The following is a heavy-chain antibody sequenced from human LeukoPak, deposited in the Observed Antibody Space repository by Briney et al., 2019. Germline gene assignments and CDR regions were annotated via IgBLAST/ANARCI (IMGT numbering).Heavy chain of an antibody. D-gene: IGHD6-19*01. CDR3: VTRKAVAAGWDS. V-gene: IGHV3-74*01. CDR1: GFTFSSYW. Sequence: GGSLRLSCAASGFTFSSYWLHWVRQPPGEGLVWVSRITGDGGGTTYAESVKGRFTISRDNAKNTLYLQMNSLRPEDTAVYYCVTRKAVAAGWDSWGQGTLVTVSS. CDR2: ITGDGGGT. J-gene: IGHJ4*02.